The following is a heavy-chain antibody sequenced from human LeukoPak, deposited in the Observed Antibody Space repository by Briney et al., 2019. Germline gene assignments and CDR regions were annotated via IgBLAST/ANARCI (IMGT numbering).Heavy chain of an antibody. D-gene: IGHD1-26*01. CDR1: GGSISSSSYY. CDR3: ASYSSGSYQYFQH. J-gene: IGHJ1*01. Sequence: SETLSLTCTVSGGSISSSSYYWGWIRQPPGKGLEWIGSIYHSGSTYYNPSLKSRVTISVDTSKNQFSLKLSSVTAADTAVYYCASYSSGSYQYFQHWGQGTLVTVSS. V-gene: IGHV4-39*01. CDR2: IYHSGST.